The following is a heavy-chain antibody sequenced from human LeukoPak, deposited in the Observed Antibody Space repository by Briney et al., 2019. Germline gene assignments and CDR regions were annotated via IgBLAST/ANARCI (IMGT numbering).Heavy chain of an antibody. Sequence: GGSLRLSCAASGFTFSSYSMNWVRQAPGKGLEWVSSISSSSSYIYYADSVKGRFTISRDNAKNSPYLQMNSLRAEDTAVYYCAREVGHSGGFYFDYWGQGTLVTVSS. CDR1: GFTFSSYS. V-gene: IGHV3-21*01. CDR2: ISSSSSYI. D-gene: IGHD6-25*01. J-gene: IGHJ4*02. CDR3: AREVGHSGGFYFDY.